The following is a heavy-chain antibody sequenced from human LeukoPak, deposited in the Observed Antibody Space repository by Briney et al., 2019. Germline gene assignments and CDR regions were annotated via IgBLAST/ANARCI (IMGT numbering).Heavy chain of an antibody. D-gene: IGHD1-1*01. CDR1: GYTFTRYA. V-gene: IGHV7-4-1*02. CDR3: ARHDNDDDFDY. Sequence: ASVKVSCKASGYTFTRYAINWLRQAPGQGLEWMGWINMYTANPAYAQGFTERFVFSLDTSVTTAYLQISNLKTEDTAVYYCARHDNDDDFDYWGQGSLVTVSS. J-gene: IGHJ4*02. CDR2: INMYTANP.